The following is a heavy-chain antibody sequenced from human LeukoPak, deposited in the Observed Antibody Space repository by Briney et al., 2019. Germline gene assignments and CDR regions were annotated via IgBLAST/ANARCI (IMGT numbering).Heavy chain of an antibody. D-gene: IGHD2-8*02. V-gene: IGHV4-30-2*01. J-gene: IGHJ5*02. CDR1: GGSISSGGYS. CDR3: ARGGTAGFDP. Sequence: SETLSLTCAVSGGSISSGGYSWSWIRQPPGKGLEWIGYIYHSGSTYYNPSLKSRVTISVDRSKNQFSLKLSSVTAADTAVYYCARGGTAGFDPWGQGTLVTVSS. CDR2: IYHSGST.